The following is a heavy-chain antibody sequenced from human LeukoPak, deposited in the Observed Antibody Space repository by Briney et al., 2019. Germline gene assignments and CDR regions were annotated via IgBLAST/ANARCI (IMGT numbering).Heavy chain of an antibody. Sequence: ASVKVSCKASGYTFTGYYMHWVRQAPGQGLEWMGIINPSGGSTSYAQKFQGRVTMTRDMSTSTVYMELSSLRSEDTAVYYCVRDWGGVAGPSRRKNWFDPWGQGTLVTVSS. J-gene: IGHJ5*02. CDR1: GYTFTGYY. V-gene: IGHV1-46*01. D-gene: IGHD6-19*01. CDR2: INPSGGST. CDR3: VRDWGGVAGPSRRKNWFDP.